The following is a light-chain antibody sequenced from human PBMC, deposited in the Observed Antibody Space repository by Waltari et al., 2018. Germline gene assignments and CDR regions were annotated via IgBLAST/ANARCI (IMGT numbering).Light chain of an antibody. CDR1: SLRTSY. V-gene: IGLV3-19*01. CDR2: GND. CDR3: SYRSGSAHQVG. J-gene: IGLJ3*02. Sequence: SSELTQDPVVSVALGQTVRITCQGDSLRTSYAGWYQLKPGQAPVLVMFGNDNRPSGIPDRISGYSSGTTSCLISTGAQAEDEADYDCSYRSGSAHQVGFAGGTKVTVL.